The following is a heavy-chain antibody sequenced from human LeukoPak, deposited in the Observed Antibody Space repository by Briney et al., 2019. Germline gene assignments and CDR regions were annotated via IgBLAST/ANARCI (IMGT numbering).Heavy chain of an antibody. CDR1: GFTFSSYS. V-gene: IGHV3-48*04. J-gene: IGHJ4*02. CDR2: ISSSSSTI. D-gene: IGHD3-10*01. CDR3: ARESLDRGADY. Sequence: GGSLRLSCAASGFTFSSYSMNWVRQAPGKGLERVSYISSSSSTIYYADSVKGRFTISRDNAKNSLYLQMNSLRAEDTAVYYCARESLDRGADYWGQGTPVTVSS.